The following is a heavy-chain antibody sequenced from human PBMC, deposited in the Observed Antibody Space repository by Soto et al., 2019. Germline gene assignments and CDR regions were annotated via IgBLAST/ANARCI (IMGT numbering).Heavy chain of an antibody. V-gene: IGHV1-46*01. J-gene: IGHJ4*02. Sequence: QVQLMQSGAEVKKPGASVKVSCKASGDTFTDYYIHWVRQAPGQGLEWMGTVNPSGGHTTYAQHFLGRVTMTRDTSPSTLYMELTSPTSDDTAIYYCARGGHVVVVTAALDYWGQGTLVTVSS. CDR1: GDTFTDYY. CDR2: VNPSGGHT. CDR3: ARGGHVVVVTAALDY. D-gene: IGHD2-21*02.